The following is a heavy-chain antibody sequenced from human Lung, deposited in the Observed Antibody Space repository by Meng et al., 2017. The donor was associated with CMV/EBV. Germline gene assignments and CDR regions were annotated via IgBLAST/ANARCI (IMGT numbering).Heavy chain of an antibody. V-gene: IGHV3-53*01. D-gene: IGHD2-15*01. J-gene: IGHJ3*02. CDR2: IYNVGNT. CDR1: GFTVSSHY. Sequence: GGSLRLXCVASGFTVSSHYMSWVRQAPGQGLEWVSVIYNVGNTYYADSVKGRFTVSRDNSKNTLYLQMNTLRPEDTAVHYCANGHCSGAICSGAFAIWGQGTMVTVSS. CDR3: ANGHCSGAICSGAFAI.